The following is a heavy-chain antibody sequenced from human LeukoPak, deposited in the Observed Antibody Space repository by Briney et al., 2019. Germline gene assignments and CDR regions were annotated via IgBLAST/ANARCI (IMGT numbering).Heavy chain of an antibody. CDR1: GGSISSYY. CDR2: IYTSGNT. J-gene: IGHJ4*02. Sequence: SETLSLTCTVSGGSISSYYWSWVRQPAGKGLEWIGRIYTSGNTNYNPSLKGRVTMTVDTSKNQFSLKLSAVTAADTAVYYCASRGATGLSYFDYWGQGTLFPVS. CDR3: ASRGATGLSYFDY. D-gene: IGHD5-12*01. V-gene: IGHV4-4*07.